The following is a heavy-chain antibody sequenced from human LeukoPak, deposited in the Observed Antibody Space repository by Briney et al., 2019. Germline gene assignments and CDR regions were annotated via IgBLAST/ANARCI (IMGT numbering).Heavy chain of an antibody. CDR1: GFTFDDYA. V-gene: IGHV3-9*01. Sequence: GGSLRLSCAASGFTFDDYAMHWVRQAPGKGLEWVSGISWNSGSIGYADSVKGRFTISRDNAKNSLYLQMNSLRAEDTALYYCAKSSSWYRFDYWGQGTLVTASS. J-gene: IGHJ4*02. D-gene: IGHD6-13*01. CDR2: ISWNSGSI. CDR3: AKSSSWYRFDY.